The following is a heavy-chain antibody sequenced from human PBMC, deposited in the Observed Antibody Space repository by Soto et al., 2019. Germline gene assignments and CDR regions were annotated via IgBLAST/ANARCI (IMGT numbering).Heavy chain of an antibody. V-gene: IGHV3-11*05. CDR3: ARGGTTVTQTLGV. D-gene: IGHD4-17*01. J-gene: IGHJ4*02. CDR1: GFTFSDYY. CDR2: ISSSSSYT. Sequence: QVQLVESGGGLVKPGGSLRLSCAASGFTFSDYYMNWIRQAPGKGLEWVSYISSSSSYTNYADSVKGRFSISRDNAKNSLYLQMNRLRPEDTAVYYCARGGTTVTQTLGVWGQGTLVTVSS.